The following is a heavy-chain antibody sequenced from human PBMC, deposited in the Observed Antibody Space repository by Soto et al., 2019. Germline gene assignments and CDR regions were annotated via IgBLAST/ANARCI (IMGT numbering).Heavy chain of an antibody. Sequence: SETLSLTCTVSGGSISSGGYYWSWIRQHPGKGLEWIGYIYYSGSTNYNPSLKSRVTISVDTSKNQFSLKLSSVTAADTAVYYCARGQVHTVTTFFFYYYGMDVWGQGTTVTVSS. J-gene: IGHJ6*02. D-gene: IGHD4-17*01. V-gene: IGHV4-61*08. CDR3: ARGQVHTVTTFFFYYYGMDV. CDR1: GGSISSGGYY. CDR2: IYYSGST.